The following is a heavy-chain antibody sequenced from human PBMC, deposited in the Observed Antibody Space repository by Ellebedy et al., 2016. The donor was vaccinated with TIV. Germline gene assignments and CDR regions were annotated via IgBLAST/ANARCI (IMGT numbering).Heavy chain of an antibody. V-gene: IGHV5-51*01. CDR3: ARRTPPPDGGGPAAPKNYNWFDP. D-gene: IGHD2-2*01. Sequence: GESLKISXKGSGYSFTSYWIGWVRQMPGKGLEWMGIIYPGDSDTRYSPSFQGQVTISADKSISTAYLQWSSLKASDTAMYYCARRTPPPDGGGPAAPKNYNWFDPWGQGTLVTVSS. J-gene: IGHJ5*02. CDR1: GYSFTSYW. CDR2: IYPGDSDT.